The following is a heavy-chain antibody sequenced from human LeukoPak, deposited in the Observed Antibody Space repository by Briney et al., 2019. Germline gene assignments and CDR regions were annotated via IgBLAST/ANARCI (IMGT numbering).Heavy chain of an antibody. J-gene: IGHJ4*02. CDR2: TNHSGST. CDR3: ATRGRGYSGYGRLYYFDY. D-gene: IGHD5-12*01. Sequence: SETLSLTCAVYGGSFSGYYWSWIRQPPGKGLEWIGETNHSGSTNYNPSLKSRVTISVDTSKNQFSLKLSSVTAADTAVYYCATRGRGYSGYGRLYYFDYWGQGTLVTVSS. V-gene: IGHV4-34*01. CDR1: GGSFSGYY.